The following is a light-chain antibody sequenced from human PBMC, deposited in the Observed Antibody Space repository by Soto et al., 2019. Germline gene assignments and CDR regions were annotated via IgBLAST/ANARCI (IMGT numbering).Light chain of an antibody. CDR2: ATS. Sequence: DVLMTQSPSSLSAFVGDRVTITCRASQGIAPYLAWFQQKQGKDPKLLIYATSTLQSGVPSRFSGSGSGTDFTLTINSLPPEDVGTYYFQEYNSAPLTFGGGTKVEIK. V-gene: IGKV1-27*01. CDR1: QGIAPY. J-gene: IGKJ4*01. CDR3: QEYNSAPLT.